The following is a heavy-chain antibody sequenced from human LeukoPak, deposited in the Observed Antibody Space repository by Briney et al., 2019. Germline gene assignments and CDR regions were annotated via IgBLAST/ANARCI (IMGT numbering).Heavy chain of an antibody. Sequence: GGSLRLSCAASGFTFSSYSMNWVRQAPGRGLEWVSVITGIGGGTYYAESVEGRFTVSRDNSKNTVYLQMNSLRADDTAVYYCAKDGGSTLPYYFDWWGQGTLVTVAS. J-gene: IGHJ4*02. V-gene: IGHV3-23*01. D-gene: IGHD3-10*01. CDR2: ITGIGGGT. CDR1: GFTFSSYS. CDR3: AKDGGSTLPYYFDW.